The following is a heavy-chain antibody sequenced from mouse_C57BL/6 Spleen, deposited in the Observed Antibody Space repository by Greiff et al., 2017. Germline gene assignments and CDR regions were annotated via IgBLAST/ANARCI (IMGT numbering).Heavy chain of an antibody. V-gene: IGHV1-69*01. J-gene: IGHJ3*01. Sequence: QVQLQQPGAELVMPGASVKLSCKASGYTFTSYWMHWVKQRPGQSLEWIGEIDPSDSYTNYNQKFKGKSTLPVDKSSSTAYMQLSSLTSEDSAVYYCARDDSNYRFAYWGQGTLVTVSA. CDR2: IDPSDSYT. D-gene: IGHD2-5*01. CDR3: ARDDSNYRFAY. CDR1: GYTFTSYW.